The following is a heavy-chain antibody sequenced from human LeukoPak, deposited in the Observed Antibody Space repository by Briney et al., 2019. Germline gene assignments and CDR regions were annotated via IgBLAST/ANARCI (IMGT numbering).Heavy chain of an antibody. D-gene: IGHD1-14*01. V-gene: IGHV5-51*01. Sequence: GESLKISCKGAGYSFASYWIGWVRQMPGKGLEWMGIIYPGDSDTRYSPSFQGQVTISADKSISTAYLQWSSLTASDTAMYYCARLDTELNYGMDVWGQGTTVTVSS. CDR2: IYPGDSDT. CDR1: GYSFASYW. J-gene: IGHJ6*02. CDR3: ARLDTELNYGMDV.